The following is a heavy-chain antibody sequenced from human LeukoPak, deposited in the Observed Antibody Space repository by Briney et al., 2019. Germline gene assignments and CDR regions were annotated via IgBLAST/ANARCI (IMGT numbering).Heavy chain of an antibody. J-gene: IGHJ4*02. CDR3: ARDHRFLEWLCLFDY. D-gene: IGHD3-3*01. CDR1: GYTFTSYY. Sequence: ASVKVSCKASGYTFTSYYMHWVRQAPGQGLEWMGWINPNSGGTNYAQKFQGRVTMTRDTSISTAYMELSRLRSDDTAVYYCARDHRFLEWLCLFDYWGQGTLVTVSS. CDR2: INPNSGGT. V-gene: IGHV1-2*02.